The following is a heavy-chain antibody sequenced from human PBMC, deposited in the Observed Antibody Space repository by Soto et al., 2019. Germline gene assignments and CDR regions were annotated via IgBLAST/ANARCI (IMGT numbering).Heavy chain of an antibody. V-gene: IGHV3-23*01. D-gene: IGHD2-15*01. J-gene: IGHJ6*03. CDR2: FSGCGGST. CDR1: GFTFSSYA. Sequence: GGSLRLSCAASGFTFSSYAMSWVRQAPGRGLEWVSAFSGCGGSTYYADPGKGRFTISRDNSKNTLYLQMNSLRAEDTAVYYCAKYWTYYYYYMDVWGKGTTVTVSS. CDR3: AKYWTYYYYYMDV.